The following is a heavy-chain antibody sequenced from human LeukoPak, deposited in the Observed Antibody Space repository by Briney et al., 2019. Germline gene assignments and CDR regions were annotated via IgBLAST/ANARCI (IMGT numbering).Heavy chain of an antibody. CDR1: GLTFSSYW. J-gene: IGHJ4*02. Sequence: GGSLRLSCAASGLTFSSYWMNWVRQAPGKGLVWVSRIKSDGSSTTYADSVKGRFTISRDNARNTLYLQMNSLRAEDTAVYYCAKSDYFDSWGQGTLVTVSS. CDR3: AKSDYFDS. CDR2: IKSDGSST. V-gene: IGHV3-74*01.